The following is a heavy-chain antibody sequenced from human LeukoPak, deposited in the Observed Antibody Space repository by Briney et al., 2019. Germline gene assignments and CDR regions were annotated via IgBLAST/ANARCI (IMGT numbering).Heavy chain of an antibody. V-gene: IGHV3-30*09. CDR3: ARDGRGYTYGYFPYY. Sequence: GGSLRLSCAASGFTLSTYAIHWVRQAPGKGLEWVAVISFDGNSEYYADSVKGRSAIPRDNSRNMVYLQMHSLRPEDTAIYYCARDGRGYTYGYFPYYWGQGTLVTVSS. D-gene: IGHD5-18*01. CDR1: GFTLSTYA. J-gene: IGHJ4*02. CDR2: ISFDGNSE.